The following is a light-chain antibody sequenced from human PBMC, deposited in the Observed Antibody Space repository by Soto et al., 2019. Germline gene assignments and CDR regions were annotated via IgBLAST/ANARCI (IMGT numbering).Light chain of an antibody. V-gene: IGKV3-20*01. CDR2: GAS. CDR3: QQYGSSPLFT. CDR1: QSVSSSY. Sequence: EIVLTQSPGTLSLSPGERATLSCRASQSVSSSYLAWYQQKPGQAPRLLIYGASGRATGIPDWFSGSGSGTDFTLTISRLEPDDFAVYYCQQYGSSPLFTFGPGTKVNIK. J-gene: IGKJ3*01.